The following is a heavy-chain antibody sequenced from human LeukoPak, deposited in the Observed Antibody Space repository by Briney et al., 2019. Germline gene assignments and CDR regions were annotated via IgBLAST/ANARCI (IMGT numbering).Heavy chain of an antibody. D-gene: IGHD3-22*01. CDR1: GFTFNRYR. CDR3: ARMMTDFDGSGHDIQRGAFDI. CDR2: ISYDGRYQ. J-gene: IGHJ3*02. V-gene: IGHV3-30*04. Sequence: GGSLRLSCAASGFTFNRYRMHWVRQAPGKGLEWVAVISYDGRYQFYADSVKGRFTVPRDNSKNTLFLQMNSLRAEDTAVYHCARMMTDFDGSGHDIQRGAFDIWGQGTMVTVS.